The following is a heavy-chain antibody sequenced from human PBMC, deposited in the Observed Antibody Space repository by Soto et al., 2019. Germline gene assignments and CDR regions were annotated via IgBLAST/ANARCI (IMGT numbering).Heavy chain of an antibody. CDR1: GDSVSSGSYY. CDR2: FYYRGST. V-gene: IGHV4-61*01. D-gene: IGHD3-10*01. J-gene: IGHJ4*02. Sequence: SETLSITCTVSGDSVSSGSYYWSWIRQPPGKGLEWIGYFYYRGSTDYNPSLKSRVTISVDSSKNQFSLKLSSVTAADTAVYYCAREDMVQGVIGYWGQGTLVTVSS. CDR3: AREDMVQGVIGY.